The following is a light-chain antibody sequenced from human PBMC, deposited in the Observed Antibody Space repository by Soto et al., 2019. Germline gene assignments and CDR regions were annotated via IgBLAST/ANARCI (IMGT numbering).Light chain of an antibody. CDR1: QSISSW. CDR2: KAS. V-gene: IGKV1-5*03. CDR3: QQYNDSFPYS. Sequence: DIQMTQSPSTLSASVGDRVTITCRASQSISSWLAWYQQKPGTAPKLLIYKASTLESGVPSRVSGSRSGTEFTLSVSSLQLDDFATYYDQQYNDSFPYSIGRGTKLDIK. J-gene: IGKJ2*01.